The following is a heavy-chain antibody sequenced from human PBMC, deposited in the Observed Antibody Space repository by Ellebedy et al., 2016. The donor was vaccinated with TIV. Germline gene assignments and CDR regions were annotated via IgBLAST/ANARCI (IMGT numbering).Heavy chain of an antibody. CDR1: GYSFTGYY. V-gene: IGHV1-2*02. Sequence: AASVKVSCKTSGYSFTGYYIHWVRQAPGQGPEWMAWINPNSGGTNYAQKFQGRVTVTRDTSTSTAFLELSRLRSDDTAVYYCTRDLTNIVSGDYWGQGTLVTVSS. CDR3: TRDLTNIVSGDY. J-gene: IGHJ4*02. CDR2: INPNSGGT. D-gene: IGHD5/OR15-5a*01.